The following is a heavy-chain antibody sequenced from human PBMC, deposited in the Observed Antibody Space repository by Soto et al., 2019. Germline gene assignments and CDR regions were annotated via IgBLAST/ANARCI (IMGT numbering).Heavy chain of an antibody. V-gene: IGHV4-31*03. D-gene: IGHD6-6*01. Sequence: PSETLSLTCTVSGGSISSGGYYWSWIRHHPGKGLEWIGYIYYSGSTYYNPSLKSRVTISVDTSKNQFSLKLSSVTAADTAVYYCARDRVAARPRYFDYWGQGTLVTVSS. CDR2: IYYSGST. CDR3: ARDRVAARPRYFDY. CDR1: GGSISSGGYY. J-gene: IGHJ4*02.